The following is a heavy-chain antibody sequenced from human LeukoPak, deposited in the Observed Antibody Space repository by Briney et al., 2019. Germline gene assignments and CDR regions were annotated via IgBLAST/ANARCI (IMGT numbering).Heavy chain of an antibody. CDR2: IYYSGST. V-gene: IGHV4-61*08. CDR1: GGSISSGGYY. Sequence: SQTLSLTCTVSGGSISSGGYYWSWIRQPPGKGLEWIGYIYYSGSTNYNPSLKSRVTISVDTSKNQFSLKLSSVTAADTAVYYCARDVFYGVGDSVVVITKETEGPYWYFDLWGRGTLVTVSS. D-gene: IGHD3-22*01. CDR3: ARDVFYGVGDSVVVITKETEGPYWYFDL. J-gene: IGHJ2*01.